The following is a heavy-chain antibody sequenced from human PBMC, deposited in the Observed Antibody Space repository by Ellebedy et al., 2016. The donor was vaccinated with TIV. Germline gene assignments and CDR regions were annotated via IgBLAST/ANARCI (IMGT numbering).Heavy chain of an antibody. CDR1: GGSFSGYF. CDR3: ARELRAAGGHYMDV. CDR2: IYYSGST. D-gene: IGHD2-15*01. Sequence: MPSETLSLTCTVSGGSFSGYFWSWIRQPPGKGLEWIGSIYYSGSTYYNPSLKSRVTIPVDTSKNQFSLKLNSVTAADTAVYYCARELRAAGGHYMDVWGRGTTVTVSS. V-gene: IGHV4-39*07. J-gene: IGHJ6*03.